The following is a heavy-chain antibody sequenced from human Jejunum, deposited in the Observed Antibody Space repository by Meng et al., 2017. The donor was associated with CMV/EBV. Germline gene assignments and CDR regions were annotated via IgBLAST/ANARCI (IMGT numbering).Heavy chain of an antibody. Sequence: FTFSSYAMSWVRQAPGKGLEWVSALSSSGGSTDYADSVKGRFTITRDNSKNTLYLQMNSLRAEDTAVYYCAKDRYSGYAPYDAGERGGKGKRVNVSS. CDR2: LSSSGGST. CDR1: FTFSSYA. CDR3: AKDRYSGYAPYDAGER. V-gene: IGHV3-23*01. J-gene: IGHJ6*04. D-gene: IGHD5-12*01.